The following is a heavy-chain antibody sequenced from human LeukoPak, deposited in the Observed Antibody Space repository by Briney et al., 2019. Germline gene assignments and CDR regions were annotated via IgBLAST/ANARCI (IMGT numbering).Heavy chain of an antibody. CDR2: IRTRINSSTT. J-gene: IGHJ3*02. CDR1: GFIFSDYI. V-gene: IGHV3-72*01. D-gene: IGHD3-16*01. Sequence: GGSLRLSCAASGFIFSDYIMDWVRQAPGKGLEWVGRIRTRINSSTTEYAASVKGRFTISRDDSKNSMYLHMNSLKTEDTAVYFCARDGGEGDESAFDIWGQGTVVTVSS. CDR3: ARDGGEGDESAFDI.